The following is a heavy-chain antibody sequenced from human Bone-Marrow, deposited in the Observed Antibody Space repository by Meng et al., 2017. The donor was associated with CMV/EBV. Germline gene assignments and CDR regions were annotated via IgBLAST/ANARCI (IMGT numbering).Heavy chain of an antibody. J-gene: IGHJ4*02. CDR3: AKLGIPAASIYLFDY. CDR2: ISGSGGST. Sequence: GESLKISCAASGFTFSSYAMSWVRQAPGKGLEWVSAISGSGGSTYYADSVKGRFTISRDNSKNTLYLQMNSLRAEDTAVYYCAKLGIPAASIYLFDYWGQGTRVTVSS. V-gene: IGHV3-23*01. D-gene: IGHD2-2*01. CDR1: GFTFSSYA.